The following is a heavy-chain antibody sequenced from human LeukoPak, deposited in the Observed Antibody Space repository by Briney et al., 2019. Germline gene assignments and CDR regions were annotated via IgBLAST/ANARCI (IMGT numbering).Heavy chain of an antibody. V-gene: IGHV6-1*01. J-gene: IGHJ4*02. CDR3: ARVTEKQYLPFDS. D-gene: IGHD6-19*01. CDR1: GDSVSSNCAA. Sequence: PSQTLSLTCAISGDSVSSNCAAWNWIRQSPSRGLEWLGRTYYRSRWYNEYALSVKSRITINPDTSKNQFSLQLNSVTPEDTAVYYCARVTEKQYLPFDSWGQGTLVTVSS. CDR2: TYYRSRWYN.